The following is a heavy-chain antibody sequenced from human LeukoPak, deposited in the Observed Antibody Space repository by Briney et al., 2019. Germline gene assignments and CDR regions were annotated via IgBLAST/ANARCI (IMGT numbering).Heavy chain of an antibody. CDR2: INEDGTRK. CDR3: ARHIPRGNNYFDS. CDR1: GFTFNGHW. J-gene: IGHJ4*02. V-gene: IGHV3-7*01. D-gene: IGHD3-16*01. Sequence: TGGSLRLSCAASGFTFNGHWMTWVRQAPGKGLEWVANINEDGTRKYYVDSVEGRFTISRDNAKNSLYLQMSGLRAEDSAMYFCARHIPRGNNYFDSWGQGSLVSVSS.